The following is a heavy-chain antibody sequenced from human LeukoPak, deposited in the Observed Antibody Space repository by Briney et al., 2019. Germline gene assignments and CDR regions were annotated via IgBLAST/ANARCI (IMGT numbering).Heavy chain of an antibody. CDR3: AKDIRSGWYPYYFDY. J-gene: IGHJ4*02. Sequence: GGSLRLSCAASGFTFSSYAMSWVRQAPGKGLEWVSAISGSGGSTYYADSVKGRSTISRDNSKNTLYLQMNSLRAEDTAVYYCAKDIRSGWYPYYFDYWGQGTLVTVSS. V-gene: IGHV3-23*01. D-gene: IGHD6-19*01. CDR2: ISGSGGST. CDR1: GFTFSSYA.